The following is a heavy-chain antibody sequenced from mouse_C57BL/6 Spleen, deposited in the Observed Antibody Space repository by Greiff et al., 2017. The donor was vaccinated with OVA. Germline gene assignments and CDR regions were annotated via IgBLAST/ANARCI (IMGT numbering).Heavy chain of an antibody. CDR2: IYPGDGDT. D-gene: IGHD1-1*01. CDR1: GYAFSRSW. CDR3: ASYLLPRGWYFDV. V-gene: IGHV1-82*01. J-gene: IGHJ1*03. Sequence: VQLQESGPELVKPGASVKISCKASGYAFSRSWMNWVKQRPGKGLEWIGRIYPGDGDTNYNGKFKGKATLTADKSSSTAYMQLSSLTSEDSAVYFCASYLLPRGWYFDVWGTGTTVTVSS.